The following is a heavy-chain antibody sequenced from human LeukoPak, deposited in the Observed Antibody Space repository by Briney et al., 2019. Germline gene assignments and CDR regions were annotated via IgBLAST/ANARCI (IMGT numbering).Heavy chain of an antibody. J-gene: IGHJ4*02. CDR3: AKAGQADN. CDR1: GFTFTSYV. V-gene: IGHV3-23*01. CDR2: ISGSGGST. Sequence: GGSLRLSCAASGFTFTSYVMTWVRQAPGKGLEWVSSISGSGGSTWYADSVKGRFTISRDNSKNTIYLQMNSLRAEDTASYYCAKAGQADNWGQGTLVIVSS.